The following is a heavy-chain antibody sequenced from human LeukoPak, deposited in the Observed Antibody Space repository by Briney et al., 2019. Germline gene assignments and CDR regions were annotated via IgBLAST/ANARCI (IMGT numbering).Heavy chain of an antibody. V-gene: IGHV4-39*07. CDR2: TYYSGST. D-gene: IGHD6-19*01. CDR3: ARDHGSSGWYLGSDY. J-gene: IGHJ4*02. Sequence: SETLSLTCTVSGGSISSSSYYWGWIRQPPGKGLEWIGSTYYSGSTYYNPSLKSRVTISVDTSKNQFSLKLSSVTAADTAVYYCARDHGSSGWYLGSDYWGQGTLVTVSS. CDR1: GGSISSSSYY.